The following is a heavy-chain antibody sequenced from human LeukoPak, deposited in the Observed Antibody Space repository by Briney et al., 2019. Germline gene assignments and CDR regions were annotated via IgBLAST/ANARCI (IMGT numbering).Heavy chain of an antibody. CDR2: INPSGGST. V-gene: IGHV1-46*01. CDR3: ATEGWGAFDI. D-gene: IGHD1-26*01. CDR1: GYTFTSYY. J-gene: IGHJ3*02. Sequence: ASVKVSCKASGYTFTSYYMHWVRQAPGQGLEWMGIINPSGGSTSYAQKFQGRVTMTEDTSTDTAHMELSSLRSEDTAVYYCATEGWGAFDIWGQGTMVTVSS.